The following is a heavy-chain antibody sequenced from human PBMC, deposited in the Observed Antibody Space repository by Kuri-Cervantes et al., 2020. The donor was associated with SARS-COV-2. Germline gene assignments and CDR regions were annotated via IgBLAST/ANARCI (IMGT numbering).Heavy chain of an antibody. CDR3: ARDPGRGLYYFDY. D-gene: IGHD3-10*01. J-gene: IGHJ4*02. CDR1: GFTFDDYG. Sequence: GGSLRLSCAASGFTFDDYGMSWVRQAPGKGLEWVSYVSSSGSTIYYADSVKGRFTISRDNAKNSLYLQMNSLRAEDTAVYYCARDPGRGLYYFDYWGQGTLVTVSS. CDR2: VSSSGSTI. V-gene: IGHV3-48*03.